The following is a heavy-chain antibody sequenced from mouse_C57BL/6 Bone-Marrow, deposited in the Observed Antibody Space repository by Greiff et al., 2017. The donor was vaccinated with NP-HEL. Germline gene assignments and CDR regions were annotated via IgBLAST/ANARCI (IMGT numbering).Heavy chain of an antibody. CDR3: ARSYYYGSSYGWYFDV. D-gene: IGHD1-1*01. V-gene: IGHV1-54*01. Sequence: QVQLKQSGAELVRPGTSVKVSCKASGYAFTNYLIEWVKQRPGQGLEWIGVINPGSGGTNYNEKFKGKATLTADKSSSTAYMQLSSLTSEDSAVYFCARSYYYGSSYGWYFDVWGTGTTVTVSS. J-gene: IGHJ1*03. CDR1: GYAFTNYL. CDR2: INPGSGGT.